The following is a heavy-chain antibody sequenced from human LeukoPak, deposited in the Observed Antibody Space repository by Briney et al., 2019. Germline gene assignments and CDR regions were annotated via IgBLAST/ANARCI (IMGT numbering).Heavy chain of an antibody. Sequence: GGSLRLSCTASGFTFSAYWMQWVRQAPGKGPVWVSRIHKDGKNPKYADSVEGRFTISRDNGRNTLYLQMNSLRVEDTGVYYCVREASRSRNYYNDFWGQGPRVTVSS. CDR1: GFTFSAYW. J-gene: IGHJ4*02. D-gene: IGHD3-10*01. CDR2: IHKDGKNP. CDR3: VREASRSRNYYNDF. V-gene: IGHV3-74*03.